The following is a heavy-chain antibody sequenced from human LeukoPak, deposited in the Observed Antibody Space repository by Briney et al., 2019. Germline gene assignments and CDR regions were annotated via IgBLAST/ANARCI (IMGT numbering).Heavy chain of an antibody. CDR2: IKPDGSEK. V-gene: IGHV3-7*05. D-gene: IGHD5-24*01. Sequence: PVGSLRLSCAASGFPFSSYWMNWVRQAPGKGLEWVANIKPDGSEKSYVDSVKGRFTISRDNAKNSLYLQMNSLRAEDTAVYYCARGQMAGYWGQGTLVTVSS. CDR3: ARGQMAGY. J-gene: IGHJ4*02. CDR1: GFPFSSYW.